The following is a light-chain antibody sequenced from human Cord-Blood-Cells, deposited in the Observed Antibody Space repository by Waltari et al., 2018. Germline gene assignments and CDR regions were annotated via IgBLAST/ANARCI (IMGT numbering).Light chain of an antibody. Sequence: AIRMTQSPSSLSASTGDRVTITCRASQGISSYLAWYQQKPGKAPKLLIYAASTLQSGVPSRFSGSGSGTDFTLTISCLQSEDFATYYCQQYYSYPFTFGPGSK. V-gene: IGKV1-8*01. CDR3: QQYYSYPFT. CDR1: QGISSY. J-gene: IGKJ3*01. CDR2: AAS.